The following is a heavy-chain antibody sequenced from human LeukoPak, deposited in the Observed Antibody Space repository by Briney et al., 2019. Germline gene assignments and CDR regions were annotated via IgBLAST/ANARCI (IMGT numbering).Heavy chain of an antibody. J-gene: IGHJ4*02. V-gene: IGHV4-59*01. CDR3: AREYGTYCGGDCPPVY. D-gene: IGHD2-21*02. CDR2: IDYSGST. Sequence: SETLSLTCTVSGGSISSYSWSWIRQPPGKGLEWIGYIDYSGSTNYNPSLKSRVTISVDTSKNQFSLKLSSVTAADTAVYYCAREYGTYCGGDCPPVYWGQGTLVTVSS. CDR1: GGSISSYS.